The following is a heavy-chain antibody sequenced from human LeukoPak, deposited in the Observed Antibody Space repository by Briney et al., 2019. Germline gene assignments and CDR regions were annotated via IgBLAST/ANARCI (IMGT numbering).Heavy chain of an antibody. CDR2: IWYDGSNK. CDR3: AKEITILLIPTWAFDI. D-gene: IGHD3-3*01. CDR1: GFTFSSYG. J-gene: IGHJ3*02. Sequence: HPGGSLRLSCAASGFTFSSYGMHWVRQAPGKGLEWVAVIWYDGSNKYYADSVKGRFTISRDNSKNTLYLQMNSLRAEDTAVYYCAKEITILLIPTWAFDIWGQGTMVTVSS. V-gene: IGHV3-33*06.